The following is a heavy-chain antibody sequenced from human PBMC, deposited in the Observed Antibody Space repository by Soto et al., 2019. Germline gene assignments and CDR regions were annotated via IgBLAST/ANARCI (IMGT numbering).Heavy chain of an antibody. V-gene: IGHV1-18*01. CDR1: GYTFTSYG. Sequence: QVQLVQSGAEVKKPGASVKVSCKASGYTFTSYGISWVRQAPGQGLEWMGWISTYNGNTNYAQKLQGRVTMTTDTSTSTAYMELRSLRSDDTAVYYCAIIPKWGYCSSTSCYSDYWGQGTLVTVSS. CDR2: ISTYNGNT. D-gene: IGHD2-2*02. CDR3: AIIPKWGYCSSTSCYSDY. J-gene: IGHJ4*02.